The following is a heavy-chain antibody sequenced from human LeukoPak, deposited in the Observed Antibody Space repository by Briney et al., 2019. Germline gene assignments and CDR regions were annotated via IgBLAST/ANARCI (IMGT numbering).Heavy chain of an antibody. D-gene: IGHD2-15*01. CDR2: FDPEDGET. J-gene: IGHJ5*02. CDR3: ATVTFDYSLGYCSGGSCYGWFDP. CDR1: GYTLTELS. Sequence: GASVKVSCKASGYTLTELSMHWVRQAPGKGLEWMGGFDPEDGETIYAQKFQGRVTMTEDASTDTAYMELSSLRSEDTAVYYCATVTFDYSLGYCSGGSCYGWFDPWGQGTLVTVSS. V-gene: IGHV1-24*01.